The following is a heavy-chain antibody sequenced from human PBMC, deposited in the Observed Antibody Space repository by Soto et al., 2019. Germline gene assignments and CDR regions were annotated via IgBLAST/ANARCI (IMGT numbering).Heavy chain of an antibody. CDR1: GYTFTSYA. D-gene: IGHD3-10*01. J-gene: IGHJ6*02. Sequence: VASVKVSCKASGYTFTSYAMHWVRQAPGQRLEWMGWINAGNGNTKYSQKFQGRVTITRDTSASTAYMELSSLRSEDTAVYYFARGVLWFGDPYYYYGMDVWGQGTTVTVSS. V-gene: IGHV1-3*01. CDR2: INAGNGNT. CDR3: ARGVLWFGDPYYYYGMDV.